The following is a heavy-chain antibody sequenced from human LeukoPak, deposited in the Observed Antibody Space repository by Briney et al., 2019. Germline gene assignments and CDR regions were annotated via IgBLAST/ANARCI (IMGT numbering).Heavy chain of an antibody. CDR2: ISGSGGST. Sequence: SGGSLRLSCAASGFTFSSYAMSWVRQAPGKGLEWVSAISGSGGSTYYADSVKGRFTISRDNSKNTLYLQMNSLRAEDTAVYYCARDRGYSNYYDYWGQGTLVTVSS. CDR1: GFTFSSYA. V-gene: IGHV3-23*01. CDR3: ARDRGYSNYYDY. J-gene: IGHJ4*02. D-gene: IGHD4-11*01.